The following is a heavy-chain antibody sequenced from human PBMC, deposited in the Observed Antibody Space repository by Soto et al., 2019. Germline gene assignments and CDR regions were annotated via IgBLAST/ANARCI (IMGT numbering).Heavy chain of an antibody. CDR3: ARRTMGNYYYMDV. CDR1: GFTLSDYY. D-gene: IGHD3-10*01. Sequence: GSLRLSCVASGFTLSDYYMSWIRQAPGKGLEWVSYISSSGTIDNYADSVKGRFTISRDNAKNSLFLQMNGLRAEDTAVYYCARRTMGNYYYMDVWGKGTTVTVSS. CDR2: ISSSGTID. J-gene: IGHJ6*03. V-gene: IGHV3-11*01.